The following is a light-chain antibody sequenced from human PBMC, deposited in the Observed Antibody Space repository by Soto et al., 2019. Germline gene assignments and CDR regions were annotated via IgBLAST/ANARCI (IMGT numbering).Light chain of an antibody. CDR2: AAS. CDR1: QTISNF. Sequence: DIQMTQSPSSLSASVGDRVTITCRASQTISNFVNWYQQKLGRAPRLLIYAASSLQSGVPSRFSGSGSGTEFTLTISSLQSEDFAVYYCQQYNNWPRVYTFGQGTKLEIK. CDR3: QQYNNWPRVYT. J-gene: IGKJ2*01. V-gene: IGKV1-39*01.